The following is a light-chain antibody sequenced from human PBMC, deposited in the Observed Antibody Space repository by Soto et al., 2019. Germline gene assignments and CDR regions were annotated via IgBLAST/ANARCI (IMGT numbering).Light chain of an antibody. Sequence: QSVLTQPPSASGTPGQRVAISCAGSSSNIGGNSVNWYQQSPGTAPKLVMFTNNQRPSGVPDRFSGSKSVTSASLAISGLQSEDEAHYYCAAWDDRLNGWVFGGGTKLTVL. J-gene: IGLJ3*02. CDR3: AAWDDRLNGWV. CDR2: TNN. V-gene: IGLV1-44*01. CDR1: SSNIGGNS.